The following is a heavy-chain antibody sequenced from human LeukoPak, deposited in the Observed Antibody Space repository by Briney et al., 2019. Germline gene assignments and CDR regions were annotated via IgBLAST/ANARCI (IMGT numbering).Heavy chain of an antibody. CDR1: GFTVSSNY. J-gene: IGHJ4*02. V-gene: IGHV3-66*01. CDR2: IYSGGST. Sequence: GGSLRLSCAASGFTVSSNYMSWVRLAPGKGLEWVSVIYSGGSTYYADSVKGRFTISRDNSKNTLYLQMNSLRAEDTAVYYCAREEDIDGYKDYWGQGTLVTVSS. CDR3: AREEDIDGYKDY. D-gene: IGHD5-24*01.